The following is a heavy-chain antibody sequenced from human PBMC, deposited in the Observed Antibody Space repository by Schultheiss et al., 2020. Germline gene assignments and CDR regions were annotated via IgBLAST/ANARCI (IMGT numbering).Heavy chain of an antibody. CDR1: GFTFSSYG. D-gene: IGHD2-2*03. Sequence: GGSLRLSCVASGFTFSSYGMHWVRQAPGKGLEWVAVIWYDGSNKYYADSVKGRFTISRDNSKNTLYLQMNSPRAEDTAVYYCARDRRVGYCSSTSCGNYYYYMDVWGKGTTVTVSS. CDR2: IWYDGSNK. J-gene: IGHJ6*03. V-gene: IGHV3-33*08. CDR3: ARDRRVGYCSSTSCGNYYYYMDV.